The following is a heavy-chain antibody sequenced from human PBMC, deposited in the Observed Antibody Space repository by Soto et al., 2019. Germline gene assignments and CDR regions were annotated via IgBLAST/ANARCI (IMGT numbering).Heavy chain of an antibody. CDR1: GFTFSSYA. V-gene: IGHV3-23*01. CDR2: ISGSGGST. D-gene: IGHD3-22*01. Sequence: QAGGSLRLSCAASGFTFSSYAMSWVRQAPGKGLEWVSAISGSGGSTYYADSVKGRFTISRDNSKNTLYLQMNSLRAEDTAVYYCAKDLXXXXIVFDYWGQGTLVTVSS. CDR3: AKDLXXXXIVFDY. J-gene: IGHJ4*02.